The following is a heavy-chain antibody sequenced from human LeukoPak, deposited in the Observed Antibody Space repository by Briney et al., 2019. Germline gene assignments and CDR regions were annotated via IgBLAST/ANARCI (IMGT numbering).Heavy chain of an antibody. Sequence: GGSLRLSCAASGFTFSSCAMSWVRQAPGKGLEWVAVISYDGSNKYYADSVKGRFTISRDNSKNTLYLQMNSLRAEDTAVYYCAKDTPYNYYDSSGYFGYWGQGTLVTVSS. CDR1: GFTFSSCA. CDR3: AKDTPYNYYDSSGYFGY. D-gene: IGHD3-22*01. CDR2: ISYDGSNK. V-gene: IGHV3-30*18. J-gene: IGHJ4*02.